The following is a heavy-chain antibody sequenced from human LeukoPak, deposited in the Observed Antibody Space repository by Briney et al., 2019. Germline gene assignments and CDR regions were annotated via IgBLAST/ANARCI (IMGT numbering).Heavy chain of an antibody. CDR1: GDSVSSNSAA. Sequence: SQTLSLTCAISGDSVSSNSAAWNWIRQSPSRGLEWLGRTYFRSKWYNDYAVSVKSRITINPDTSKNQFSLQLSSVTPEDTAVYYCARDQRSSSWNIDAFDLWGQGTVVTVSS. CDR2: TYFRSKWYN. J-gene: IGHJ3*01. V-gene: IGHV6-1*01. CDR3: ARDQRSSSWNIDAFDL. D-gene: IGHD6-13*01.